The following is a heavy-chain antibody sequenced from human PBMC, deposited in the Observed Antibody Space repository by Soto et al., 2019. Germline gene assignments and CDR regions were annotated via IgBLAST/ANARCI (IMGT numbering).Heavy chain of an antibody. CDR2: ISGSGGNT. V-gene: IGHV3-23*01. CDR3: AKEMGDYYDSSGSWFDP. D-gene: IGHD3-22*01. J-gene: IGHJ5*02. CDR1: GFTFSSYV. Sequence: GGSLRLSCAASGFTFSSYVMSWVRQAPGKGLEWVSAISGSGGNTYYADSVKGRFTISRDNSKNTLFLQMNSLRAEDTALYFCAKEMGDYYDSSGSWFDPWGQGPLITV.